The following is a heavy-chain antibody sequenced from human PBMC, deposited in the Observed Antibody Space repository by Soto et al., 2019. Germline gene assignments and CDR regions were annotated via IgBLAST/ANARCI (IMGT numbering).Heavy chain of an antibody. CDR3: ARESHDILTGPPWVWYFDL. Sequence: QVQLQQWGAGPLRPLETLSLTCGVSGGSFSGHYWAWIRQSPGKGLEWIGEINDRGSINYNPSLKRRVSISVDTSKNHYSLNLRSLTAADTAVYYCARESHDILTGPPWVWYFDLWGRGTLVTVSS. CDR2: INDRGSI. V-gene: IGHV4-34*01. J-gene: IGHJ2*01. D-gene: IGHD3-9*01. CDR1: GGSFSGHY.